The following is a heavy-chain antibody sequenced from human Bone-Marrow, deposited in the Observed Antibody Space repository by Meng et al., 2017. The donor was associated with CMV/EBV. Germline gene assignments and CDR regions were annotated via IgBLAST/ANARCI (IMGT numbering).Heavy chain of an antibody. Sequence: SVKVSCKASGGTLDSNAISWVRQAPGQGLEWMGGIIPILGTANYAQRFQGRVTITTDESTSTVYMELSSLRSDDTAVYYCARKEYCSGGSCYSGIDYWGQGTLVTVSS. CDR3: ARKEYCSGGSCYSGIDY. V-gene: IGHV1-69*05. D-gene: IGHD2-15*01. CDR1: GGTLDSNA. CDR2: IIPILGTA. J-gene: IGHJ4*02.